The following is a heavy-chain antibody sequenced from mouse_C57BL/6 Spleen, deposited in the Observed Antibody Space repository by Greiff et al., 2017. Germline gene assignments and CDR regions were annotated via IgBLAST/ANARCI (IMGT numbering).Heavy chain of an antibody. V-gene: IGHV5-9*01. CDR3: ARQGDYYGSQGNYYAMDY. CDR1: GFTFSSYT. D-gene: IGHD1-1*01. CDR2: ISGGGGNT. Sequence: EVMLVESGGGLVKPGGSLKLSCAASGFTFSSYTMSWVRQTPEKRLEWVATISGGGGNTYYPDSVKGRFTISRDNAKNTLYLQMSSLRSEDTALYYCARQGDYYGSQGNYYAMDYWGQGTSVTVSS. J-gene: IGHJ4*01.